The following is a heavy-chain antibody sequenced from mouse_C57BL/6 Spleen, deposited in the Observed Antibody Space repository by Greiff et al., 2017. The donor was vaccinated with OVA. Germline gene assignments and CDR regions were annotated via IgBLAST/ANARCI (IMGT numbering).Heavy chain of an antibody. D-gene: IGHD4-1*01. CDR2: ISNGGGST. J-gene: IGHJ1*03. CDR3: ARMTGTVYWYFDV. Sequence: EVQRVESGGGLVQPGGSLKLSCAASGFTFSDYYMYWVRQTPEKRLEWVAYISNGGGSTYYPDTVKGRFTISRDNAKNTLYLQMSRLKSEDTAMYYCARMTGTVYWYFDVWGTGTTVTVSS. CDR1: GFTFSDYY. V-gene: IGHV5-12*01.